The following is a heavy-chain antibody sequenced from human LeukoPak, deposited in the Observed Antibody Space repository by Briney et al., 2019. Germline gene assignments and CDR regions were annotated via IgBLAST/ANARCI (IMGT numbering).Heavy chain of an antibody. CDR3: ARRYCSSTSCLIDY. CDR1: GFTFSSYE. J-gene: IGHJ4*02. Sequence: PGGSLRLSCAASGFTFSSYEMNWVRQAPGKGLDRVSYISSSGTTIYYADSVKGRFTISRDNAKNSLYLQMNSLRAEDTAVYYCARRYCSSTSCLIDYWGQGTLVTVSS. V-gene: IGHV3-48*03. CDR2: ISSSGTTI. D-gene: IGHD2-2*01.